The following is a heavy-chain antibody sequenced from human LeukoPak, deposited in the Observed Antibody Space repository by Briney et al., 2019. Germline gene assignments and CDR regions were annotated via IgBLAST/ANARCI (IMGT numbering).Heavy chain of an antibody. V-gene: IGHV4-61*01. CDR1: GGSIRSSSYY. D-gene: IGHD3-10*01. J-gene: IGHJ3*02. CDR2: IYYSGST. CDR3: ARVELWFGELLPYAFDI. Sequence: SETLSLTCTVSGGSIRSSSYYWSWIRQPPGKGLEWIGYIYYSGSTNYNPSLKSRVTISVDTSKNQFSLKLSSVTAADTAVYYCARVELWFGELLPYAFDIWGQGTMVTVSS.